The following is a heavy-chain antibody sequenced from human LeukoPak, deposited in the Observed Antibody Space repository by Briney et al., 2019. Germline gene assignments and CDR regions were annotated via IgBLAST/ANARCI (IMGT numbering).Heavy chain of an antibody. Sequence: GRSLRLSCAASGFTFSSYGMHWVRQAPGKGLEWVAVISYDGSNKYYADSVKGRFTISRDNSKNTLYLQINSLRAEDTAVYYCAKGTYYYGSTESTGSWYFDLWGRGTLVTVSS. D-gene: IGHD3-10*01. V-gene: IGHV3-30*18. J-gene: IGHJ2*01. CDR1: GFTFSSYG. CDR3: AKGTYYYGSTESTGSWYFDL. CDR2: ISYDGSNK.